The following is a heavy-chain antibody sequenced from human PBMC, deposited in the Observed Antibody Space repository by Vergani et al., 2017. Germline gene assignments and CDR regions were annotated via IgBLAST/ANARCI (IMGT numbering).Heavy chain of an antibody. V-gene: IGHV4-59*01. CDR3: ARGDGXGSRYNWNYPRFDP. D-gene: IGHD1-7*01. CDR2: IYYSGST. CDR1: GGSISSYY. Sequence: QVQLQESGPGLVKPSETLCLTCTVSGGSISSYYWSWIRQPPGKGLEWIGYIYYSGSTNYNPSLKSRVTISVDTSKNQFSLKLSSVTAADTAVYYCARGDGXGSRYNWNYPRFDPWGQGTLVTVSS. J-gene: IGHJ5*02.